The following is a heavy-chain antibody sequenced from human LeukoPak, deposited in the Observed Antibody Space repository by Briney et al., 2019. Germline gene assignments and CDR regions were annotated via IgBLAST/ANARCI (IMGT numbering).Heavy chain of an antibody. J-gene: IGHJ4*02. CDR1: RFTFSEYW. CDR2: INQDGRDI. CDR3: AKIRYGTGWYYDY. D-gene: IGHD6-19*01. V-gene: IGHV3-7*01. Sequence: GGSLRLSCAASRFTFSEYWMSWVRQAPGKGLEWVANINQDGRDIYYVDSVKGRFTISRDNAKNSLYLQMNSLRAEDTAVYYCAKIRYGTGWYYDYWGQGTLVIVSS.